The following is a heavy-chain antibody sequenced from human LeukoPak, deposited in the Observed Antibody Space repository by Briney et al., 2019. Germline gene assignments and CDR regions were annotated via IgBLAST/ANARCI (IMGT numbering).Heavy chain of an antibody. CDR1: GYTFTSYG. J-gene: IGHJ5*02. CDR3: ARNIGSRWLQFGDHGENWFDP. V-gene: IGHV1-18*01. D-gene: IGHD5-24*01. Sequence: ASVKVSCKASGYTFTSYGISWVRQAPGQGLEWMGWISAYNGNTNYAQKLQGRVTMTTDTSTSTAYMELRSLRSEDTAVYYCARNIGSRWLQFGDHGENWFDPWGQGTLVTVSS. CDR2: ISAYNGNT.